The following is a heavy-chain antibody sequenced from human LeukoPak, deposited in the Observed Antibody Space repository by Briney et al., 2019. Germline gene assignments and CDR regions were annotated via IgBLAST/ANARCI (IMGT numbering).Heavy chain of an antibody. CDR2: IYYSGST. CDR3: ARVSRPYYDSSGYQV. CDR1: GGSISSGGYY. V-gene: IGHV4-31*03. Sequence: MASQTLSLTCTVSGGSISSGGYYWSWIRQHPGKGLEWIGYIYYSGSTYYNPSLKSRVTISVDTSKNQFSLKLSSVPAADTAVYYCARVSRPYYDSSGYQVWGQGTLVTVSS. J-gene: IGHJ4*02. D-gene: IGHD3-22*01.